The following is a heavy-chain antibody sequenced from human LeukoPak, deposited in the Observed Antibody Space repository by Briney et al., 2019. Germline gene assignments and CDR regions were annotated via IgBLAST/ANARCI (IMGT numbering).Heavy chain of an antibody. V-gene: IGHV3-11*01. Sequence: PGGSLRLSCAASGFTFSDYDMSWIRQAPGKGLEWVSYISSSGSTIYYADSVKGRFTISRDNAKNSLYLQMNSLRAEDTAVYYCGRDRDYYDSSGSKPPDYWGEGTLVTASS. D-gene: IGHD3-22*01. CDR1: GFTFSDYD. CDR2: ISSSGSTI. CDR3: GRDRDYYDSSGSKPPDY. J-gene: IGHJ4*02.